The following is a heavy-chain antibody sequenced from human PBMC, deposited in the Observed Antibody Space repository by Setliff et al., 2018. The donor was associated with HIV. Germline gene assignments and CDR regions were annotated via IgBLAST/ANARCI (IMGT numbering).Heavy chain of an antibody. J-gene: IGHJ6*02. CDR1: GYTFTSYD. D-gene: IGHD3-22*01. Sequence: ASVKVSCKASGYTFTSYDINWVRQATGQGLEWTGWMNPNSGNTGYAQKFQGRVTMTRNTSISTAYMELSSLRSEDTAVYYCARVTMIVVGHYYYGMDVWGQGTTVTVSS. V-gene: IGHV1-8*02. CDR3: ARVTMIVVGHYYYGMDV. CDR2: MNPNSGNT.